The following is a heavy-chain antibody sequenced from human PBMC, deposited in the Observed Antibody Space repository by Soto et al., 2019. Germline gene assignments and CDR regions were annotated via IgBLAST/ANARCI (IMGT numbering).Heavy chain of an antibody. CDR1: GFTFSYYW. D-gene: IGHD6-19*01. CDR3: AKVASLAGHD. J-gene: IGHJ4*02. Sequence: VQLVESGGGLVQPGGSLRLSCAASGFTFSYYWMSWVRQAPGKGLEWVANIKQDGSVNFYVDSVKGRFTISRDNAKNSLCLQMNSLRAEDTAVYYCAKVASLAGHDWGPGTVVTVSS. V-gene: IGHV3-7*01. CDR2: IKQDGSVN.